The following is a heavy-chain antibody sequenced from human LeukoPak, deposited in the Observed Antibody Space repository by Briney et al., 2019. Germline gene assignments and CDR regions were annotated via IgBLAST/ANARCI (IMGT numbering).Heavy chain of an antibody. Sequence: SVKVSCKASGGTFSSYAISWVRQAPGQGLEWMGGIIPIFGTANYAQKFQGRVTITTDESTSTAYMELSSLRSEDTAVYYCARGRYGSGSYYYYYYYMDVWGKGTTVTVSS. CDR2: IIPIFGTA. V-gene: IGHV1-69*05. CDR3: ARGRYGSGSYYYYYYYMDV. D-gene: IGHD3-10*01. CDR1: GGTFSSYA. J-gene: IGHJ6*03.